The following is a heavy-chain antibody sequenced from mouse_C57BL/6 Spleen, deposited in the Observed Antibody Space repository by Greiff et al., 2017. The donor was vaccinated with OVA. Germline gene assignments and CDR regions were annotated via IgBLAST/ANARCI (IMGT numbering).Heavy chain of an antibody. CDR3: TRDSSGYGAY. V-gene: IGHV14-4*01. D-gene: IGHD3-2*02. CDR2: IDPENGDT. Sequence: VQLQQSGAELVRPGASVKLSCTASGFNIKDDYMHWVKQRPEQGLEWIGWIDPENGDTEYASKFQGKATITADTSSNTAYLQLSSLTSEDTAVYYSTRDSSGYGAYWGQGTLVTVSA. CDR1: GFNIKDDY. J-gene: IGHJ3*01.